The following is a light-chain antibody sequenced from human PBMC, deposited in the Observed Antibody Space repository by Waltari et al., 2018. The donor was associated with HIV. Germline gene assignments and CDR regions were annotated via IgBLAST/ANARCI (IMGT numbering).Light chain of an antibody. CDR2: AAT. J-gene: IGKJ4*01. CDR1: QAISDY. V-gene: IGKV1-39*01. Sequence: DIQMTQSPSSLSASVGDTITITYRASQAISDYLNWYQQKPERVPKLLIYAATNLQRGVASRFSATRSGTDFTLTIDRLQPEDLATYYCQQSYTMPLTFGGGT. CDR3: QQSYTMPLT.